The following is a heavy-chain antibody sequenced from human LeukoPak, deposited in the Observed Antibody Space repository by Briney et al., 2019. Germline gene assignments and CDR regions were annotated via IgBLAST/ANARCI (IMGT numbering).Heavy chain of an antibody. CDR2: IYTSGST. J-gene: IGHJ4*02. V-gene: IGHV4-61*02. Sequence: SETLSLTCTVSGGSISSGSYYWSWIRQPAGKGLEWIGRIYTSGSTNYNPSLKSRVTISVDTSKNQFSLKLSSVTAADTAVYYCARARGTDYGSGTGYFDYWGQGTLVTVSS. CDR3: ARARGTDYGSGTGYFDY. CDR1: GGSISSGSYY. D-gene: IGHD3-10*01.